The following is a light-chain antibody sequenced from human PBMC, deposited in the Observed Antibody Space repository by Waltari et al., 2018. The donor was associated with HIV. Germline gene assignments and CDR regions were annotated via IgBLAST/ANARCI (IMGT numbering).Light chain of an antibody. CDR1: QRISSW. V-gene: IGKV1-5*03. Sequence: DIQMTQSPSTLSASVGDRVTTTCRASQRISSWLAWYQQKPGKAPKLLIYKASSLESGVPSRFSGSGSGTEFTLTISSLQPDDFATYYCQQYNSYSYTFGQGTKLEIK. CDR3: QQYNSYSYT. J-gene: IGKJ2*01. CDR2: KAS.